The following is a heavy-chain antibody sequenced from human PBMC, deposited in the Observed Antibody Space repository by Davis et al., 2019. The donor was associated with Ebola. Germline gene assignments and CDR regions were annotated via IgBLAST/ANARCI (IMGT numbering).Heavy chain of an antibody. D-gene: IGHD3-22*01. J-gene: IGHJ3*02. CDR1: GFTFGNYA. V-gene: IGHV3-48*02. Sequence: GESLKISCAASGFTFGNYAMNWVRQAPGKGLEWVSYISSSSSTIYYADSVKGRFTISRDNAKNSLYLQMNSLRDEDTAVYYCARDHYDSSGYGFDIWGQGTMVTVSS. CDR3: ARDHYDSSGYGFDI. CDR2: ISSSSSTI.